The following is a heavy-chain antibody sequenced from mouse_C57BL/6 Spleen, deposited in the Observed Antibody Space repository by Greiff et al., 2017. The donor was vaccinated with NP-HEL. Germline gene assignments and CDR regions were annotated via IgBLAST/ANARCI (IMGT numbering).Heavy chain of an antibody. D-gene: IGHD1-1*01. CDR3: AIAGTYWYFDV. V-gene: IGHV1-74*01. CDR1: GYTFTSYW. CDR2: IHPSDSDT. Sequence: QVHVKQPGAELVKPGASVKVSCKASGYTFTSYWMHWVKQRPGQGLEWIGRIHPSDSDTNYNQKFKGKATLTVDKSSSTAYMQLSSLTSEDSAVYYCAIAGTYWYFDVWGTGTTVTVSS. J-gene: IGHJ1*03.